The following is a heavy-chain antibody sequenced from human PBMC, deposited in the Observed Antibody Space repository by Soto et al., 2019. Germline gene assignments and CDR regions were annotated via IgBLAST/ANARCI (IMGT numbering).Heavy chain of an antibody. CDR1: GYTFTSYG. Sequence: ASVKVSCKASGYTFTSYGISWVRQAPGQGLEWMGWISAYNGNTNYAQKLQGRVTMTTDTSTSTAYMELRSLRSDDTAVYYCARDGGYDFWSGSPMSFDPWGQGTLVTVSS. D-gene: IGHD3-3*01. CDR3: ARDGGYDFWSGSPMSFDP. CDR2: ISAYNGNT. V-gene: IGHV1-18*01. J-gene: IGHJ5*02.